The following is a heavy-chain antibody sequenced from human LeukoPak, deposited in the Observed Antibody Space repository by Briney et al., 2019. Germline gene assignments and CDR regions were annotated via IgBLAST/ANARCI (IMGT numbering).Heavy chain of an antibody. CDR2: ILYSGST. D-gene: IGHD6-13*01. CDR3: ARDGNNSWYYY. CDR1: GDSISSDY. Sequence: PSETLSLTCTVSGDSISSDYWSWIRQPPRKGLEWIGYILYSGSTNYNPSLKSRVTISIDTSRKQFSLKLSSVTAADTAVYYCARDGNNSWYYYWGQGTLVTVSS. V-gene: IGHV4-59*01. J-gene: IGHJ4*02.